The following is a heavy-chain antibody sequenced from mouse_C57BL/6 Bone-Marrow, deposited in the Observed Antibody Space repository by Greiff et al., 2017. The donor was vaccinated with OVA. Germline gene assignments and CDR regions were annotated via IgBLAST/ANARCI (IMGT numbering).Heavy chain of an antibody. CDR2: IRNKANNHAT. J-gene: IGHJ4*01. Sequence: EVMLVESGGGLVQPGGSMKLSCAASGFTFSDAWMDWVRQSPEKGLEWVAEIRNKANNHATYYAESVKGRFTISRDDSKSSVYLQMNSLRAEDTGIYYATQYSDYPLYDAMDYWGQGTSLTVSS. D-gene: IGHD2-13*01. CDR1: GFTFSDAW. V-gene: IGHV6-6*01. CDR3: TQYSDYPLYDAMDY.